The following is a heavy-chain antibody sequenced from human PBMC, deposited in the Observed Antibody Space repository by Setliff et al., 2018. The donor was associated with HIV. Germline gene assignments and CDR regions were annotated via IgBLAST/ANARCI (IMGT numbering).Heavy chain of an antibody. CDR3: ARVSRRDGYNLFDP. J-gene: IGHJ5*02. Sequence: PSETLSLTCTVSGGSISSANYYWSWIRQPPGKGLEWIGYIYYNGNANYNPSLKSRVTISVDTSKNQFSLKLSSVTAADTAVYYCARVSRRDGYNLFDPWGQGTLVTVSS. D-gene: IGHD5-12*01. CDR1: GGSISSANYY. V-gene: IGHV4-61*01. CDR2: IYYNGNA.